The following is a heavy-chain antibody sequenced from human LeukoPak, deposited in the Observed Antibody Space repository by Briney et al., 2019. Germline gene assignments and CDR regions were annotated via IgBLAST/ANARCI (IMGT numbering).Heavy chain of an antibody. CDR2: IYSGGST. Sequence: PGGSLRLSCAASGFTVSSNYMSWVRQAPGKGLEWVSVIYSGGSTYYADSVKGRFTISRDNSKNTLYLQMNSLRAEDTAVYYCARVDSTEWELPEPLDYWGQGTLVTVSS. V-gene: IGHV3-66*01. J-gene: IGHJ4*02. CDR3: ARVDSTEWELPEPLDY. D-gene: IGHD1-26*01. CDR1: GFTVSSNY.